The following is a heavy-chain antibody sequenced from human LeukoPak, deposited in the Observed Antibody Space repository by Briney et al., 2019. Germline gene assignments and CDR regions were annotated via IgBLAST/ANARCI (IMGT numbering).Heavy chain of an antibody. D-gene: IGHD2-15*01. J-gene: IGHJ4*02. V-gene: IGHV4-34*01. CDR3: ALDPLRGYCSGSSCYLS. CDR2: INHSGST. Sequence: SETLSLTGAVYGVSFSGYYWSWIRQPPGKGLEWIGEINHSGSTNYNPSLKSRVTISVDTSKNQFSLKLSSVTAADTAVYYCALDPLRGYCSGSSCYLSWGQGTLVTVSS. CDR1: GVSFSGYY.